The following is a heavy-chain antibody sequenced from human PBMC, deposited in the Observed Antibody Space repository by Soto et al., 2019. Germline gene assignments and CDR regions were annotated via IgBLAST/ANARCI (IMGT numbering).Heavy chain of an antibody. Sequence: QVQLVQSGAEVKKAGASVKVSCKASGYTFTTYAMHWVRQAPGQRFEWMGWINAGNGNTKYSQKFQGRVTITTDTSASTAYMELSSLRSEDTAVYYCAIDPCIIRCPDNWGQGTLVTVSS. CDR3: AIDPCIIRCPDN. J-gene: IGHJ4*02. D-gene: IGHD2-15*01. CDR1: GYTFTTYA. CDR2: INAGNGNT. V-gene: IGHV1-3*01.